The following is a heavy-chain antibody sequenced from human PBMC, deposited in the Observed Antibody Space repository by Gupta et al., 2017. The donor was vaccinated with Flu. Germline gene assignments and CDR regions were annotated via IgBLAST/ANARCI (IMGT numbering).Heavy chain of an antibody. J-gene: IGHJ4*02. CDR1: GFTFSSYA. CDR3: VKASMTTVTTFDY. CDR2: ISSNGGST. V-gene: IGHV3-64D*06. Sequence: EVQLVESGGGLVQPGGSLRLSCSASGFTFSSYAMQWVRQAPGKGLEYVSAISSNGGSTYYADSVKGRFTISRDNSKNTLYLQMSSLRAEDTAVYYCVKASMTTVTTFDYWGQVTLVTVSS. D-gene: IGHD4-11*01.